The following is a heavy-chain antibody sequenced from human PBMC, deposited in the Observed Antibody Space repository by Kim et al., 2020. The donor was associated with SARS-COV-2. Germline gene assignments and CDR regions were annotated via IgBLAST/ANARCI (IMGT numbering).Heavy chain of an antibody. CDR2: IWYDGSNK. CDR1: GFTSSSYG. J-gene: IGHJ6*02. Sequence: GGSLRLSCAASGFTSSSYGMHWVRQAPGKGLEWVAVIWYDGSNKYYADSVKGRFTISRDNSKNTLYLQMNSLRAEDTAVYYCARGYDILTGYSPDYYYYGMDVWGQGTTVTVSS. CDR3: ARGYDILTGYSPDYYYYGMDV. D-gene: IGHD3-9*01. V-gene: IGHV3-33*01.